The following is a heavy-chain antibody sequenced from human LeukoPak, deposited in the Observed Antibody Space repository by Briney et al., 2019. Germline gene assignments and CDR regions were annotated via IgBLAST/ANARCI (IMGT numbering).Heavy chain of an antibody. J-gene: IGHJ3*02. Sequence: GGSLRLSCAASGFTFSNDAVSWVRQAPGKGLQWVSDIRGSGATTYYADSVKGRFTISRDNSKNTLYLQMNSLRAEDTAVYYCAKVEYYYVSTHGFGIWGQGTMVTASS. D-gene: IGHD3-10*02. V-gene: IGHV3-23*01. CDR2: IRGSGATT. CDR3: AKVEYYYVSTHGFGI. CDR1: GFTFSNDA.